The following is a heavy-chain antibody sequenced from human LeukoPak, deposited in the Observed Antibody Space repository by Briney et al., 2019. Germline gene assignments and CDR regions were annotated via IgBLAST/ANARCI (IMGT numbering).Heavy chain of an antibody. V-gene: IGHV3-74*01. D-gene: IGHD3-10*01. CDR3: ARKLCGSGSYYWFDY. J-gene: IGHJ4*02. CDR1: GFTFSSYW. Sequence: RPGGSLRLSCAASGFTFSSYWMHWARQAPGKGLVWVSRINSDGSSTSYADSVKGRFTISRDNAKNTLYLQMNSLRAEDTAVYYCARKLCGSGSYYWFDYWGQGTLVTVSS. CDR2: INSDGSST.